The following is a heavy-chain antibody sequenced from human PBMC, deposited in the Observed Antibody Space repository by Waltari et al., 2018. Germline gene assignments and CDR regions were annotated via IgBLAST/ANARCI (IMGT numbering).Heavy chain of an antibody. Sequence: QLQMQESGPGLVRPSETLSLTCAVSGGSITPITYFWGWIRQPPGKGREWIGSFSYNGNTYYNPALKSRATISGDTSKNQVSLVLTSVTAADTAVYYCARGLGAIYWGHGTLVTVSS. CDR2: FSYNGNT. D-gene: IGHD2-21*01. CDR1: GGSITPITYF. CDR3: ARGLGAIY. J-gene: IGHJ4*01. V-gene: IGHV4-39*07.